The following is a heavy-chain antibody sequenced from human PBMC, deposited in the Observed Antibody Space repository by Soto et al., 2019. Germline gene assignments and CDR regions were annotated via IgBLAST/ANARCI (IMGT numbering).Heavy chain of an antibody. V-gene: IGHV3-15*01. Sequence: GGSLRLSCAASGFTFSNAWMSWVRQAPGKGLEWVGRIKSKTDGGTTDYAAPVKGRFTISRDDSKNTLYLQMNSLKTEDTAVYYCTTDRDRYGDYFDYWGQGTLVTVSS. CDR3: TTDRDRYGDYFDY. J-gene: IGHJ4*02. CDR1: GFTFSNAW. D-gene: IGHD4-17*01. CDR2: IKSKTDGGTT.